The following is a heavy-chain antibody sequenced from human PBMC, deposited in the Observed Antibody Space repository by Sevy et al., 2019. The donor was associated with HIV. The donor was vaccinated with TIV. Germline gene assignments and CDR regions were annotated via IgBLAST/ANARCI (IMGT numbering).Heavy chain of an antibody. Sequence: SETLSLTCTVSGDSINSAYYWGWIRQPPGKGLEWIGSIYHSGSTYYNPSLKSRVTVSVDTSKNQFSLKLSSVTAADTAAYYCARDQADYGDNIYYWFDPWGQGTLVTVSS. D-gene: IGHD4-17*01. V-gene: IGHV4-38-2*02. CDR1: GDSINSAYY. CDR3: ARDQADYGDNIYYWFDP. J-gene: IGHJ5*02. CDR2: IYHSGST.